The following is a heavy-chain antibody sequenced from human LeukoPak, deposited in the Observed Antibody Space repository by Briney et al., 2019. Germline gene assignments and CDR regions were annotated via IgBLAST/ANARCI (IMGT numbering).Heavy chain of an antibody. V-gene: IGHV4-34*01. D-gene: IGHD5-24*01. J-gene: IGHJ4*02. Sequence: SETLSLTCAVSGESFSGHYWSWIRQTPGKGLEWIGEVNHSGSTNYNPSLKSRVTISVDTSKNQFSLKLSSVTAADTAVYYCARQGQRWLLHWYYFDYWGQGTLVTVSS. CDR2: VNHSGST. CDR1: GESFSGHY. CDR3: ARQGQRWLLHWYYFDY.